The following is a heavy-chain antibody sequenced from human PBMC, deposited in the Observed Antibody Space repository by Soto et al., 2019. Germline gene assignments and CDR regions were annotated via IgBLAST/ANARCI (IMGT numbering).Heavy chain of an antibody. CDR3: AKNKGRTAIDY. Sequence: QVQLVESGGGVVQPGRSLRLSCAASGLTFSAAGIHRVRQAPGKGLEWVAFIANDGRSESYADSVRGRFTISRDNSQNRLYLQMNGLRAEDTAVYYCAKNKGRTAIDYWGQGTLVSVSS. J-gene: IGHJ4*02. V-gene: IGHV3-30*18. CDR2: IANDGRSE. CDR1: GLTFSAAG.